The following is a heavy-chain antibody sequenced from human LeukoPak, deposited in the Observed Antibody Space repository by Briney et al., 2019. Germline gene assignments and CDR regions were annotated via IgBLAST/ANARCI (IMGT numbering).Heavy chain of an antibody. J-gene: IGHJ4*02. CDR1: GDSISSYY. CDR3: ARVSGRSSHRHSFDY. CDR2: TYYGGRT. D-gene: IGHD6-13*01. Sequence: PESLSLTCTLPGDSISSYYWSWVRQPPGEGGGWGGCTYYGGRTNYTPSLKSRVTISVDTSKNPLSLKLSSVTAADTAVYYCARVSGRSSHRHSFDYWGQGTLVTVSS. V-gene: IGHV4-59*01.